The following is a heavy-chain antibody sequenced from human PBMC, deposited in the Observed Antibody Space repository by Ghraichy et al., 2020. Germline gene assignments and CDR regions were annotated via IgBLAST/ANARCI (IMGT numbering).Heavy chain of an antibody. CDR3: ARASGIAAAGSGFDY. J-gene: IGHJ4*02. D-gene: IGHD6-13*01. Sequence: SETLSLTCTVSGGSISSSSYYWGWIRQPPGKGLEWIGSIYYSGSTYYNPSLKSRVTISVDTSKNQFSLKLSSVTAADTAVYYCARASGIAAAGSGFDYWGQGTLVTVSS. CDR2: IYYSGST. CDR1: GGSISSSSYY. V-gene: IGHV4-39*01.